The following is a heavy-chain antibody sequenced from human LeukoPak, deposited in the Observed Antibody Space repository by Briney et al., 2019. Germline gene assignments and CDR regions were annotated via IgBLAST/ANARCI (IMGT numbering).Heavy chain of an antibody. CDR3: ASLGYSSGWLDS. V-gene: IGHV4-59*01. CDR1: GGSFSDNY. Sequence: SETLSLTCNVSGGSFSDNYWNWIRHLPGKGLEWIGYVYHNGHSDYNPSLKSRVTISVDTSTNQLSLKMISVTAADTAVYYCASLGYSSGWLDSWGHGSLVIVSS. J-gene: IGHJ5*01. CDR2: VYHNGHS. D-gene: IGHD2-15*01.